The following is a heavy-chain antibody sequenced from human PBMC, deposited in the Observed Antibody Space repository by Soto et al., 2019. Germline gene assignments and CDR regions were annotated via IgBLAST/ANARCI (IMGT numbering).Heavy chain of an antibody. D-gene: IGHD2-15*01. CDR3: ARLQGPGDPWCAFDI. V-gene: IGHV4-59*08. Sequence: QVQLQESGPGLVKPSETLSLTCTVSGGSISSYYWSWIRRPPGKGLEWIGYIYYSGSTNYNPSLKSRVTISVDTSKNQFSLKLSSVTAADTAVYYCARLQGPGDPWCAFDIWGQGTMVTVSS. CDR1: GGSISSYY. CDR2: IYYSGST. J-gene: IGHJ3*02.